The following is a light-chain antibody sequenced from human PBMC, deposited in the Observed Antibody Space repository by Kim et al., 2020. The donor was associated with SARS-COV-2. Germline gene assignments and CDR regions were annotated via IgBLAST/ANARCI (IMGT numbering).Light chain of an antibody. CDR2: QDS. J-gene: IGLJ2*01. Sequence: PGQTASITCSGDKLGDKYACWYQQKPGQSPVLVIYQDSKRPSGIPERFSGSNSGNTATLTISGTQAMDEADYYCQAWDSSTVVFGGGTKLTVL. CDR1: KLGDKY. CDR3: QAWDSSTVV. V-gene: IGLV3-1*01.